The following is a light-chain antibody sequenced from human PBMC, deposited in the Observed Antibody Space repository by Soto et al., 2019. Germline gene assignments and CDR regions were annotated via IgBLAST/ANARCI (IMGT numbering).Light chain of an antibody. V-gene: IGLV2-23*01. CDR2: EGS. J-gene: IGLJ1*01. Sequence: QSVLAQPASVSGSPGQSITISCTGTSSDVGSYNLVSWYQQQPGKAPKLMIYEGSKRPSGASDRFSGSKSGNTASLTISGLQAEDEADYYCCSFSRSSTPYLFGTGTKVTVL. CDR1: SSDVGSYNL. CDR3: CSFSRSSTPYL.